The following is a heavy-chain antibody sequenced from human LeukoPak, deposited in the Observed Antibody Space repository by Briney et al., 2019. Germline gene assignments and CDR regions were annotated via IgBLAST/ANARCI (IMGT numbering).Heavy chain of an antibody. V-gene: IGHV4-34*01. Sequence: SQTLSLTSAVYGGSFSGYNWSWIRQPPGKGPAWIGEINHSGSTNYNPSLKSRVTISVDTSKNQFSLKLSSVTAADTAVYYCASSDILTGYPLDYWGQGTLVTVSS. J-gene: IGHJ4*02. CDR2: INHSGST. CDR3: ASSDILTGYPLDY. D-gene: IGHD3-9*01. CDR1: GGSFSGYN.